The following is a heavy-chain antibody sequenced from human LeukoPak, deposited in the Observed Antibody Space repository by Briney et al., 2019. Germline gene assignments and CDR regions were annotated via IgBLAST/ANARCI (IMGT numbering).Heavy chain of an antibody. D-gene: IGHD6-19*01. CDR2: ISGSGART. J-gene: IGHJ4*02. Sequence: QTGGSLRLSCAASGFSFSSYAMSWVRQAPGKGLEWVSGISGSGARTNYADSVKGRFTISRDNSKNTLSLQMNGLRAEDTAVYYCAKEDRSGWYATNFDFWGQGTLVTVSS. V-gene: IGHV3-23*01. CDR1: GFSFSSYA. CDR3: AKEDRSGWYATNFDF.